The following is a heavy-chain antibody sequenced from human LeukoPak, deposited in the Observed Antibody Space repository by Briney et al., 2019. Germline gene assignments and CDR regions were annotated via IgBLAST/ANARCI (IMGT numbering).Heavy chain of an antibody. CDR3: ARIYDFWSGYYYMDV. CDR2: IYTSGST. V-gene: IGHV4-4*07. Sequence: SETLSLTCTVSGGSISSYYWSWIRQPAGKGLEWIGRIYTSGSTNYNPSLKRRVTMSVHTSKNQFSLKLSSVTAAYTAVYYCARIYDFWSGYYYMDVWGKGTTVTVSS. J-gene: IGHJ6*03. D-gene: IGHD3-3*01. CDR1: GGSISSYY.